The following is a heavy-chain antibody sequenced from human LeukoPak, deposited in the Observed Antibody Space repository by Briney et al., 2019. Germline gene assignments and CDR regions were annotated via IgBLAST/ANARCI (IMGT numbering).Heavy chain of an antibody. V-gene: IGHV5-51*01. Sequence: GESLKTSCKGSGYSFTSYWYGWGRQMPGKSLEGMGSIYPGDSDTRYSPSFQGQDTISADKSISTAYLQWSSLKASDTAMYYCARRKGYGDYRFDYWGQGTLVTVSS. CDR2: IYPGDSDT. D-gene: IGHD4-17*01. CDR1: GYSFTSYW. CDR3: ARRKGYGDYRFDY. J-gene: IGHJ4*02.